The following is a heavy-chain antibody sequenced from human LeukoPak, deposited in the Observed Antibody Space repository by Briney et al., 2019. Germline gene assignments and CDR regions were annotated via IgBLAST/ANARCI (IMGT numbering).Heavy chain of an antibody. V-gene: IGHV4-4*07. CDR1: GGSISSYY. Sequence: SETLSLTCTVSGGSISSYYWSWIRQHAGKRLEWIGRIYTSGSTNYNPSLRSRVTMSVDTSKNQFSLKLSSVTAADTAVYYCARPAPWYFDLWGRGTVVTVSS. CDR3: ARPAPWYFDL. CDR2: IYTSGST. J-gene: IGHJ2*01.